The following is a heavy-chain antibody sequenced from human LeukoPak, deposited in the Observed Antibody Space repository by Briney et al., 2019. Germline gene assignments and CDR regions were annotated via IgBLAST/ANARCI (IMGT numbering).Heavy chain of an antibody. V-gene: IGHV4-59*01. CDR2: IYYSGST. CDR3: ARDDGVAVFDR. Sequence: SETLSLTCTVSGGSISSYYWSWVPQPPGEGLEWSGYIYYSGSTNYNPSLRSRVTISVDTSKNQLSLKLSSVTAADTAVYYCARDDGVAVFDRWGKGTLVTVSS. CDR1: GGSISSYY. J-gene: IGHJ5*02. D-gene: IGHD2-8*01.